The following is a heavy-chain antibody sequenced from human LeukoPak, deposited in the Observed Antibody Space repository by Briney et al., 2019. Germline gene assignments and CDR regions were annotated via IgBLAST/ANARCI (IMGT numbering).Heavy chain of an antibody. CDR2: IIPIFGTA. J-gene: IGHJ3*02. V-gene: IGHV1-69*01. D-gene: IGHD3-22*01. CDR1: GGTFSSYA. Sequence: GSSVKVSCKASGGTFSSYAISWVRQAPGQGLEWMGGIIPIFGTANYAQKFQGRVTITADESTSTAYMELSSLRSEDTAVYYCAKGLYRSYYDSSGYSLAMAFDIWGQGTMVTVSS. CDR3: AKGLYRSYYDSSGYSLAMAFDI.